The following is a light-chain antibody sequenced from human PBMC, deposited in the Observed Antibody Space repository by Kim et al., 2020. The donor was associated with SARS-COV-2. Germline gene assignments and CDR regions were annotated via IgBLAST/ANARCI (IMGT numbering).Light chain of an antibody. CDR1: SAEVYDFNY. CDR3: FTFVGMRTNTLI. Sequence: QSALTQPRSVSGSPGQAVTIACTGTSAEVYDFNYVSWYQQRPGKAPKLMIYDVTQRPSGVPDGFSGSKSGDTAPLTVSWPQTEDEAEYFCFTFVGMRTNTLIFGGGTQLTVL. V-gene: IGLV2-11*01. CDR2: DVT. J-gene: IGLJ2*01.